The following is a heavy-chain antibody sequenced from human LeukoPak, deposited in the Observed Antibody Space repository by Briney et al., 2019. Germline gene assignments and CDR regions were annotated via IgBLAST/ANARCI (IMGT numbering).Heavy chain of an antibody. J-gene: IGHJ4*02. CDR3: ASHYDILTGYSDY. D-gene: IGHD3-9*01. Sequence: PSETLSLTCTVSGGSISSGSYYWSWIRQPAGKGLEWIGRIYTSGSTNYNPSLKSRVTISVDTSKNQFSLKLSSVTAADTAVYYCASHYDILTGYSDYWGQGTLVTVSS. V-gene: IGHV4-61*02. CDR2: IYTSGST. CDR1: GGSISSGSYY.